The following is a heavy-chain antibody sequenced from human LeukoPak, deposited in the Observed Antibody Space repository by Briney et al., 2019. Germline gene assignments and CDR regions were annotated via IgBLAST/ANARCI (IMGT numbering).Heavy chain of an antibody. CDR2: INPNSGGT. CDR3: AGVDSAGGTRHNWNDGFDP. J-gene: IGHJ5*02. V-gene: IGHV1-2*02. Sequence: GASVKVSCKASGYTFTGYYMHWVRQAPGQGLAWMGWINPNSGGTNYAQKFQGRVTMTRDTSISTAYMELSRLRSDDPAVYYCAGVDSAGGTRHNWNDGFDPWGQGTLVTVSS. CDR1: GYTFTGYY. D-gene: IGHD1-20*01.